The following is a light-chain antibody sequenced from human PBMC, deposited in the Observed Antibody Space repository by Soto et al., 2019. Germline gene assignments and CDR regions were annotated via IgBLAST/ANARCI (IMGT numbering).Light chain of an antibody. Sequence: EIVLTQSPATLSLSPGERATLSCRASQSVSSYLAWYQQKPGQAPRLLIYDASNRATGIPDRFSGSGSGTDFTLTISSLEPEDFGVYFCHQRNKFGQGTRLEIK. CDR3: HQRNK. J-gene: IGKJ5*01. V-gene: IGKV3-11*01. CDR1: QSVSSY. CDR2: DAS.